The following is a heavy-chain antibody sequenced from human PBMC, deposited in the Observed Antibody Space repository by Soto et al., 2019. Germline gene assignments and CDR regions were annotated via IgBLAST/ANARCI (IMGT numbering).Heavy chain of an antibody. CDR2: ISWNSGSI. CDR3: AKDRYGDYYGMDV. CDR1: GFTFDDYA. V-gene: IGHV3-9*03. J-gene: IGHJ6*04. D-gene: IGHD1-26*01. Sequence: GGLLRLSCAASGFTFDDYAMHWVRQAPGKGLEWVSGISWNSGSIGYADSVKGRFTISRDNAKNSLYLQMNSLRAEDMALYYWAKDRYGDYYGMDVWGKGTTVTVSS.